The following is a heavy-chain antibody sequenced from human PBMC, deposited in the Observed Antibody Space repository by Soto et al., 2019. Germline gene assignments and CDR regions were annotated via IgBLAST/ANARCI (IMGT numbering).Heavy chain of an antibody. Sequence: QVQLVESGGGVVQPGRSLRLSCAASGFTFSSSGMHWFRQAPGKGLEWVAVTSFDGSSGYYADSVRGRFTSSRDNSNNTLYMQMNSLRAEDTAVYYCAKSPPAVAGYFDYWGQGTLVTVSS. CDR1: GFTFSSSG. CDR2: TSFDGSSG. CDR3: AKSPPAVAGYFDY. V-gene: IGHV3-30*18. J-gene: IGHJ4*02. D-gene: IGHD6-19*01.